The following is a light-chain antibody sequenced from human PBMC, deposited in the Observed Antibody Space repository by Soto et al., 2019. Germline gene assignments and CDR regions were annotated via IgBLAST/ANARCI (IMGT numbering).Light chain of an antibody. V-gene: IGKV3-15*01. CDR1: QSVSTN. J-gene: IGKJ1*01. CDR3: LQYKNWPPWT. Sequence: ETVMTQSPATLSLSPGDRATLSCRASQSVSTNLVWYQQKPGQAPRLLIYSASVRATGVPARFSGSGSETEFTLTISSLQSEDFAVYYCLQYKNWPPWTFGQGTKVEVK. CDR2: SAS.